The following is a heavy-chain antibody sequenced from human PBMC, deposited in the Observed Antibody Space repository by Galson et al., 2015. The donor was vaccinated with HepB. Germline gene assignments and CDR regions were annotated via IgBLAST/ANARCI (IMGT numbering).Heavy chain of an antibody. CDR2: MNPNSGNT. CDR1: GYTFTSYD. D-gene: IGHD5-18*01. J-gene: IGHJ5*02. CDR3: ARDYSRTNNNWFDP. Sequence: SVKVSCKASGYTFTSYDINWVRQATGQGLEWVGSMNPNSGNTDYAQKLQGRVTLTRNTAISTAYMDLSSLTYEDTAVYYCARDYSRTNNNWFDPWGQGTLVTVSS. V-gene: IGHV1-8*01.